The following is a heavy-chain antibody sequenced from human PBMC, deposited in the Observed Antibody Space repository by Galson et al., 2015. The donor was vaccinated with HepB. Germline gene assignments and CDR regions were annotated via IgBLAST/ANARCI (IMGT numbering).Heavy chain of an antibody. Sequence: SLRLSCAASGFTFSSYGMHWVRQAPGKGLEWVAVISYDGSNKYYADSVKGRFTISRDNSKNTLYLQMNSLRAEDTAVYYCASIIAAAGTTEGQHWGQGTLVTVSS. J-gene: IGHJ1*01. CDR1: GFTFSSYG. CDR2: ISYDGSNK. CDR3: ASIIAAAGTTEGQH. D-gene: IGHD6-13*01. V-gene: IGHV3-30*03.